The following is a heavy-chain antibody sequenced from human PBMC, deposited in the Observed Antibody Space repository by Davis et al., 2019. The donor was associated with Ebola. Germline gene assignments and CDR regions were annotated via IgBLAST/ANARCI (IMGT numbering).Heavy chain of an antibody. J-gene: IGHJ4*02. CDR2: IYYSGST. Sequence: PSETLSLTCTVPGGSISSSSYYWGWIRQPPGKGLEWIGSIYYSGSTYYNPSLKSRVTISVDTSKNQFSLKLSSVTAADTAVYYCARQGVQITMTVVVINYFDYWGQGTLVTVSS. V-gene: IGHV4-39*01. D-gene: IGHD3-22*01. CDR3: ARQGVQITMTVVVINYFDY. CDR1: GGSISSSSYY.